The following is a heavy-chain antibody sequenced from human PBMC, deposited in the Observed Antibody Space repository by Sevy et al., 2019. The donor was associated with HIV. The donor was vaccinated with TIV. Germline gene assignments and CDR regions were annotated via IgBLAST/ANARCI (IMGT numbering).Heavy chain of an antibody. Sequence: GGSLRLSCVASEFSFRNYWMTWVRQAPGKGLEWVSYISGSGITYYADSVEGRFTISRDNARNSLYLQMNSLRADDTAVYYCARDPLLGIAREVARGGYWGQGTLVTVSS. CDR2: ISGSGIT. CDR3: ARDPLLGIAREVARGGY. CDR1: EFSFRNYW. V-gene: IGHV3-11*01. J-gene: IGHJ4*02. D-gene: IGHD2-2*03.